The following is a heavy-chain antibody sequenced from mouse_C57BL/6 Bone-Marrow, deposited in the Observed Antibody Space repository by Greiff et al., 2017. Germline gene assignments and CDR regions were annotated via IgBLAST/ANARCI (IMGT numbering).Heavy chain of an antibody. CDR1: GYAFTNYL. CDR2: INPGSGGT. CDR3: ARGECYGSSPWFAY. J-gene: IGHJ3*01. Sequence: VQRVESGAELVRPGTSVKVSCKASGYAFTNYLIEWVKQRPGQGLEWIGVINPGSGGTNYNEKFKGKATLTADKSSSSAYMQLSSLTSEDSAVYCCARGECYGSSPWFAYWGQGTLVTVSA. V-gene: IGHV1-54*01. D-gene: IGHD1-1*01.